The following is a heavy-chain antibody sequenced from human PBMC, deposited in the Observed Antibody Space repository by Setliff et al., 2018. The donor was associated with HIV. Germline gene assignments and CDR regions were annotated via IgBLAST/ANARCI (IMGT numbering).Heavy chain of an antibody. CDR1: GYSFTSYY. CDR2: INPSGGST. V-gene: IGHV1-46*01. D-gene: IGHD3-3*01. J-gene: IGHJ6*03. Sequence: ASVKVSCKASGYSFTSYYIHWVRQAPGQGLEWMGIINPSGGSTSYAQKFQGRVTMTRDTYTSTAYMDLRSLRSDDTAVYYCARLIKHYDFWSGYYGAYYYYMDVWGTGTTVTVSS. CDR3: ARLIKHYDFWSGYYGAYYYYMDV.